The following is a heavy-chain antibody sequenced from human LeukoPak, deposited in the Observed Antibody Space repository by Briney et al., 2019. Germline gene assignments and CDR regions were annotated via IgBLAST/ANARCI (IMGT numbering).Heavy chain of an antibody. D-gene: IGHD1-26*01. J-gene: IGHJ4*02. CDR3: AKARRSGTHYSDFDF. CDR1: GFNFDEYA. V-gene: IGHV3-43*02. Sequence: PGGSLRLSCAASGFNFDEYAMYWVRQAPGKGLEWVSLISGDGGTTSYADSVKGRFTISRDNSENSLNLQMKSLRSEDTALYYCAKARRSGTHYSDFDFWGQGTLVTVSS. CDR2: ISGDGGTT.